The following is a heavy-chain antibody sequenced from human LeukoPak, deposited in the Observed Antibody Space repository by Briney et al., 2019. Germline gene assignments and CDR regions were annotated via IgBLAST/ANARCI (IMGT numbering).Heavy chain of an antibody. V-gene: IGHV3-53*01. CDR2: IYSGGST. J-gene: IGHJ4*02. Sequence: PGGSLRLSCAASGFTVSSNYMSWVRQAPGKGLGWVSVIYSGGSTYYADSVKGRFTISRDNSKNTLYLQMNSLRAEDTAVYYCAKDHKISSRGDYWGQGTLVTVSS. CDR3: AKDHKISSRGDY. CDR1: GFTVSSNY.